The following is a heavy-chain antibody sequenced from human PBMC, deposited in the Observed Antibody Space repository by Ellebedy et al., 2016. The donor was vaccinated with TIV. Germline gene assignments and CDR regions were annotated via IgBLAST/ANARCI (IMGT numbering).Heavy chain of an antibody. J-gene: IGHJ6*02. Sequence: GESLKISCAASGFTFSSYAMSWVRQAPGKGLEWVSAISGSGGSTYYADSVKGRFTISRDNAKNSLYLQMNSLRAEDTAVYYCARGTPLAYYYGMDVWGQGTTVTVSS. D-gene: IGHD2-15*01. V-gene: IGHV3-23*01. CDR3: ARGTPLAYYYGMDV. CDR1: GFTFSSYA. CDR2: ISGSGGST.